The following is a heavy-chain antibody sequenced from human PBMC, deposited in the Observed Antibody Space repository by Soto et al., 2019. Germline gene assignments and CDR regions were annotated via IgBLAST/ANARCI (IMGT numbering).Heavy chain of an antibody. V-gene: IGHV1-69*13. J-gene: IGHJ4*02. CDR3: ARSRAVAGDIDY. D-gene: IGHD6-19*01. CDR2: IIPIFGTA. CDR1: GGTFSSYA. Sequence: SVKVSCKASGGTFSSYAISWVRQAPGQGLEWMGGIIPIFGTANYAQKFQGRVTITADESTSTAYMELSSLRSEDTAVYYCARSRAVAGDIDYWGQGTLVTVSS.